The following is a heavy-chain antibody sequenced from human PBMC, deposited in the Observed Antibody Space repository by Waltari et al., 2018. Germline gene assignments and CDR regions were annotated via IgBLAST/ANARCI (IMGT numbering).Heavy chain of an antibody. CDR3: ARDPAWGFRDY. D-gene: IGHD3-16*01. CDR2: ISSSSSYI. CDR1: GFPLSSYV. J-gene: IGHJ4*02. V-gene: IGHV3-21*01. Sequence: EVQLVESGGGLVKPGVSLRCSCAAYGFPLSSYVLNWFRQAPGKGLGWVSSISSSSSYIYYAESVKGRFTISRDNAKNSLYLQMNSLRAEDTAVYYCARDPAWGFRDYWGQGTLVTVSS.